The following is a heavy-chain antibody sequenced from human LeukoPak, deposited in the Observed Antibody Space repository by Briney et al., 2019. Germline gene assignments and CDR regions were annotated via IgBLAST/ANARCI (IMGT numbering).Heavy chain of an antibody. V-gene: IGHV3-48*03. J-gene: IGHJ4*02. CDR2: ISSSGSII. CDR1: GFTFSSYE. CDR3: ARAGGYCSSTSCYGYYFDY. Sequence: PGGSLRLSCAASGFTFSSYEMNWVRQAPGKGLEWVSYISSSGSIIYYADSVKGRFTISRDNAKISLYLQMNSLRAEDTAVYYCARAGGYCSSTSCYGYYFDYWGQGTLVTVSS. D-gene: IGHD2-2*01.